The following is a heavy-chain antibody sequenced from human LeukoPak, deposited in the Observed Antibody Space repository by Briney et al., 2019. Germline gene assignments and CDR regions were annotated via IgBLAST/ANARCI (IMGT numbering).Heavy chain of an antibody. Sequence: GGSLRLSCAASGFTFSSYATSWVRQAPGKGLEWVSAISGSGGSTYYADSAKGRFTISRDNSKNTLYLQMNSLRAEDTAVYYCAKLGGLAYDYWGQGTLVTVSS. CDR3: AKLGGLAYDY. D-gene: IGHD3-16*01. CDR1: GFTFSSYA. V-gene: IGHV3-23*01. CDR2: ISGSGGST. J-gene: IGHJ4*02.